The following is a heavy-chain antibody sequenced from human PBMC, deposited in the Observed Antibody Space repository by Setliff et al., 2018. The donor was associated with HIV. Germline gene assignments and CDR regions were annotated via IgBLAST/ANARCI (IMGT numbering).Heavy chain of an antibody. CDR3: ARIDPTAYHYHMDV. CDR2: TNPNSGGT. V-gene: IGHV1-2*02. CDR1: GYTFSGHY. D-gene: IGHD3-9*01. Sequence: ASVKVSCKASGYTFSGHYMHWVRQAPGQGLEWMGWTNPNSGGTNYAQKFQGRVTMTRDTSISTAYMELARLRSDDSAVYYCARIDPTAYHYHMDVWGKGTTVTVSS. J-gene: IGHJ6*03.